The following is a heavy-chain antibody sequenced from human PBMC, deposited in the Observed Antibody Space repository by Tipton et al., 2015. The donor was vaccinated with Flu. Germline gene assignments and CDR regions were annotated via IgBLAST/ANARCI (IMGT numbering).Heavy chain of an antibody. V-gene: IGHV3-7*01. CDR1: GFSVSSTY. D-gene: IGHD6-13*01. J-gene: IGHJ4*02. CDR3: VRAIAAAGSR. CDR2: IKQDGSEK. Sequence: AVSGFSVSSTYVAWVRQAPGKGLEWVANIKQDGSEKYYVDSVKGRFTISRDNAKNSLYLQMNSLRVEDTAVYYCVRAIAAAGSRWGQGTLVTVSS.